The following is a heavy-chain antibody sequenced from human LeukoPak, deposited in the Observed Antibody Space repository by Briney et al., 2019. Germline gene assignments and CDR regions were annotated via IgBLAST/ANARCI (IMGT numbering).Heavy chain of an antibody. CDR1: GGSISSYY. J-gene: IGHJ4*02. CDR2: INHSGST. CDR3: ARGDPEYYFDY. V-gene: IGHV4-34*01. Sequence: SETLSLTCTVSGGSISSYYWSWIRQPPGKGLEWIGEINHSGSTNYNPSLKSRVTISVDTSKNQFSLKLSSVTAADTAVYYCARGDPEYYFDYWGQGTLVTVSS.